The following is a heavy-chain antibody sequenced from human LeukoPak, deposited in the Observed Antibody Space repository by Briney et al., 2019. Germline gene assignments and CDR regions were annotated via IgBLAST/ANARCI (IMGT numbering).Heavy chain of an antibody. Sequence: SETLSLTCTVSGGSIHSYYWNWIRQPPGKGLEWIGYIYYSGGTNYNPSLKSRVTISLDTFKNQFSLKLSSVTAADTAVYYCAGASLYYDSSGQRTFDIWGQGTMVTVSS. CDR2: IYYSGGT. CDR1: GGSIHSYY. V-gene: IGHV4-59*01. D-gene: IGHD3-22*01. CDR3: AGASLYYDSSGQRTFDI. J-gene: IGHJ3*02.